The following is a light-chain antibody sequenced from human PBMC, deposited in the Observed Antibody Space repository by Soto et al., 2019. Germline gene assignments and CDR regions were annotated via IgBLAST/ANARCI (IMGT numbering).Light chain of an antibody. CDR1: QSVSSN. CDR2: DAS. J-gene: IGKJ4*01. V-gene: IGKV3-11*01. Sequence: ETVLTQSPATLSVSPGERATLSCRASQSVSSNLAWYQQKPGQAPRPLIYDASNRATGIPARFSGSGSGTDFTLTISSLEPEDFAVYFCQQRSTWPLTFGGGTKVDIK. CDR3: QQRSTWPLT.